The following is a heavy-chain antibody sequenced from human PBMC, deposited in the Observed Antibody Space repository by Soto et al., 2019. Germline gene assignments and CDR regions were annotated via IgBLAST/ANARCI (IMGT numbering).Heavy chain of an antibody. D-gene: IGHD3-22*01. CDR1: EGTFSSYT. CDR2: IIPILGIA. Sequence: GASVKVSCKASEGTFSSYTISWVRQAPGQGLEWMGRIIPILGIANYAQKFQGRVTITADKSTSTAYMELSSLRSEDTAVYYCARDRPHTYYYDSSGYLADYWGQGTLVTVSS. J-gene: IGHJ4*02. CDR3: ARDRPHTYYYDSSGYLADY. V-gene: IGHV1-69*04.